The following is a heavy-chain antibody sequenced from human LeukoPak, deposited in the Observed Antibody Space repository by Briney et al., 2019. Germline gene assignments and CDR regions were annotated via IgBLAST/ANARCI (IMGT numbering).Heavy chain of an antibody. CDR3: AGEDTAMVPHVSDYFDY. CDR1: GGSISSYY. D-gene: IGHD5-18*01. J-gene: IGHJ4*02. V-gene: IGHV4-4*07. CDR2: IYTSGST. Sequence: SETLSLTCTVSGGSISSYYWSWIRQPAGKGLEWIGRIYTSGSTNYNPSLKSRVTMSADTSKNQFSLKLSSVTAADTAVYYCAGEDTAMVPHVSDYFDYWGQGTLVTVSS.